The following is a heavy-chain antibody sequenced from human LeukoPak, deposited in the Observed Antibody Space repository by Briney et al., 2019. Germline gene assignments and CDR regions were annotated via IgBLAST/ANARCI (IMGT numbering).Heavy chain of an antibody. D-gene: IGHD6-13*01. V-gene: IGHV1-18*01. CDR3: ARGLARKGGIAAVWVWFDP. J-gene: IGHJ5*02. CDR1: GYTFTSYG. Sequence: ASVKVSCKASGYTFTSYGISWVRQAPGQGLEWMGWLSAYNGNTNYAQNLQGRVTMTTDTSTSTAYMELRSLRSDDTAVYYCARGLARKGGIAAVWVWFDPWGQGTLVTVCS. CDR2: LSAYNGNT.